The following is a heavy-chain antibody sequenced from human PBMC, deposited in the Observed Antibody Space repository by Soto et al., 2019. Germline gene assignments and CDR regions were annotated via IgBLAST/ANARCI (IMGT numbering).Heavy chain of an antibody. D-gene: IGHD5-18*01. CDR1: GFSLSNARMG. J-gene: IGHJ5*02. CDR2: IFSNDEK. V-gene: IGHV2-26*01. Sequence: SGPTLVNPTGTLTLTCTVSGFSLSNARMGVSWIRQPPGKALEWLAHIFSNDEKSYSTSLKSRLTISKDTSKSQVVLTMTNMDPVDTATYYCARIRGIKPLNWFDPWGQGTLVTVSS. CDR3: ARIRGIKPLNWFDP.